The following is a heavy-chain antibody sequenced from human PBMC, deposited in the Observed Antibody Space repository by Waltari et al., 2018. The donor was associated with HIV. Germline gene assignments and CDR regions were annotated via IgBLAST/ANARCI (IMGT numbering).Heavy chain of an antibody. Sequence: EVQLAESGGGLVQPGGSLRLSCAASGFTLSSYWMHWVRQAPGKGLVGVSRISNEESGTRYAASGKGRLTISRDNAKKTLYLQMNGLRAEDTAVYYCARDGHGGWWDLGWYFDLWGRGTLVTVSS. V-gene: IGHV3-74*01. CDR3: ARDGHGGWWDLGWYFDL. CDR1: GFTLSSYW. D-gene: IGHD2-8*02. CDR2: ISNEESGT. J-gene: IGHJ2*01.